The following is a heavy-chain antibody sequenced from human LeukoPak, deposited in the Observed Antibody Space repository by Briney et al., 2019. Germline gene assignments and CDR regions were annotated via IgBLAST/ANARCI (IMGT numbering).Heavy chain of an antibody. CDR1: VFTFCSYC. V-gene: IGHV3-30*18. J-gene: IGHJ4*02. CDR2: ISYDGSNK. D-gene: IGHD3-10*01. CDR3: AKDQKYYSFWSSIDY. Sequence: GGSLRLSCAASVFTFCSYCMHWVRHAPCKGLEWLVVISYDGSNKYYADSVKGRFTISRDNSKNTLYLQMNSLRAEDTAVYYCAKDQKYYSFWSSIDYWGQGTLVTVSS.